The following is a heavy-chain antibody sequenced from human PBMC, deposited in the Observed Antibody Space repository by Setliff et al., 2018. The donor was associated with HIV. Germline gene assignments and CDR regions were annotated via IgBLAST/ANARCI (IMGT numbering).Heavy chain of an antibody. D-gene: IGHD4-17*01. J-gene: IGHJ4*02. CDR1: GGSIRVDNYF. V-gene: IGHV4-39*07. Sequence: SETLSLTCTVSGGSIRVDNYFWGWVRQPPGKGLEWIGSIYQSGTTYYNPALKSRVTISVDTSKNQFSLRLTSVTAADTAVYFCARVETTVTSRLDYWGQGTLVTVSS. CDR2: IYQSGTT. CDR3: ARVETTVTSRLDY.